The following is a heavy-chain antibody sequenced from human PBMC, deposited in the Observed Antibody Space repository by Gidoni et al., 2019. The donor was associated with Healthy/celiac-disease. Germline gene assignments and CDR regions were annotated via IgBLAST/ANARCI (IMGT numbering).Heavy chain of an antibody. CDR3: ARDSILRACSGGSCYWLLFDP. V-gene: IGHV1-3*01. Sequence: QVQLVQSGAEVKKPGASVKVSCKASGYTFTSYAMHWVRQAPGQRLEWMGWINAGNGNTKYSQKFQGRVTITRDTSASTAYMELSSLRSEDTAVYYCARDSILRACSGGSCYWLLFDPWGQGTLVTVSS. CDR2: INAGNGNT. D-gene: IGHD2-15*01. J-gene: IGHJ5*02. CDR1: GYTFTSYA.